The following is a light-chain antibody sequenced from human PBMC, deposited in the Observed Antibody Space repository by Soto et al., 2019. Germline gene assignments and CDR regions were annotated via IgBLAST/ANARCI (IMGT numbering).Light chain of an antibody. CDR2: GAS. Sequence: EIVLTQSPGTLSLSPVERATLSCVASRSVSNNYLAWYQQKPVQAPRLLIYGASHRATGIPDRFSGSGSGTDFTLSISRLEPEDFAVYYCQQYGSSGTFGQGSKV. J-gene: IGKJ1*01. V-gene: IGKV3-20*01. CDR3: QQYGSSGT. CDR1: RSVSNNY.